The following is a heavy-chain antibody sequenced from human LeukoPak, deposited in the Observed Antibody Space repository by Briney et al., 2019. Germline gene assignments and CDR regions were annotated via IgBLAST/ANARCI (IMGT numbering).Heavy chain of an antibody. CDR3: ARSYYDSSGPPGY. J-gene: IGHJ4*02. CDR1: GDSISSGNYF. V-gene: IGHV4-39*01. D-gene: IGHD3-22*01. CDR2: IYYSGNI. Sequence: SETLSLTCTVSGDSISSGNYFWGWIRQPPGKGLEWIGNIYYSGNIHYNPSLKSRVTISVDTSKNQFSLNLSSVTAADTAVYYCARSYYDSSGPPGYWGQGTLVTVSS.